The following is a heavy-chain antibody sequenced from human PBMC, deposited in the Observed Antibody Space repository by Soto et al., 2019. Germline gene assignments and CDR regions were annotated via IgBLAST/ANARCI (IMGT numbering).Heavy chain of an antibody. CDR3: ATLGTINYYDSSGYYNDAFDI. V-gene: IGHV3-48*03. Sequence: PGGFLRLSSAASGFNCRSYEMHWVRQDKGKGLEWVSYISSSGSTIYYADSVKGRLTISRDNAKNSLYLQMNSLRAEDTAVYYCATLGTINYYDSSGYYNDAFDIWGQGTMVTVSS. CDR2: ISSSGSTI. CDR1: GFNCRSYE. D-gene: IGHD3-22*01. J-gene: IGHJ3*02.